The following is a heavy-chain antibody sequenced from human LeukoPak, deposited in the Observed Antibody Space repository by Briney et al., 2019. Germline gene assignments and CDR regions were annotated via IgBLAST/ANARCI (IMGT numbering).Heavy chain of an antibody. V-gene: IGHV3-30*18. Sequence: GRSLRLSCAASGFTFSRYGMLWVRQAPGKGREWLAVISYDGHNKYYADSVNGRFTIPRDNSKNTLYLQMNSLRAEDTAVYYCAKVQRDNYYDSSGYNADAFDIWGQGTMVTVSS. CDR2: ISYDGHNK. CDR1: GFTFSRYG. D-gene: IGHD3-22*01. CDR3: AKVQRDNYYDSSGYNADAFDI. J-gene: IGHJ3*02.